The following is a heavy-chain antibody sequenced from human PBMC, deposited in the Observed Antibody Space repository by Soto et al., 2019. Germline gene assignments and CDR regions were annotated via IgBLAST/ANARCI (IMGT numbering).Heavy chain of an antibody. CDR3: ARELDIPPDYYFDY. V-gene: IGHV3-30*04. J-gene: IGHJ4*02. Sequence: GGSLRLSCAASGFTFSSYAMSWVRQAPGKGLEWVAMISYDGRHQYYADSVKGRFTISRDNFKDTLYLQMNGLTPEDTAIYFCARELDIPPDYYFDYWGQGNLVTVSS. CDR1: GFTFSSYA. D-gene: IGHD5-12*01. CDR2: ISYDGRHQ.